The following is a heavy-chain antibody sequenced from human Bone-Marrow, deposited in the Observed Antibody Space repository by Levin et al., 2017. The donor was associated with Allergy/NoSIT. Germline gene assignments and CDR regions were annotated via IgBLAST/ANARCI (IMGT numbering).Heavy chain of an antibody. J-gene: IGHJ6*02. V-gene: IGHV3-15*01. CDR1: GIIFRNAW. Sequence: PGGSLRLSCTASGIIFRNAWMSWVRQPPGKGLEWVGRIKSTSDGGTSDYAAPVIGRFTILRDDSRQTMYLQMNNLKTEDTAVYYCTTDLDASSSASLGLGMDVWGQGTTVTVSS. D-gene: IGHD3-3*01. CDR2: IKSTSDGGTS. CDR3: TTDLDASSSASLGLGMDV.